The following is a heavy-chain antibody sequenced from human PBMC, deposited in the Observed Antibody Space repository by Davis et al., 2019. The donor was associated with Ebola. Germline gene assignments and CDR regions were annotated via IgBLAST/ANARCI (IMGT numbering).Heavy chain of an antibody. CDR2: IYPDDSDI. V-gene: IGHV5-51*01. CDR1: GINFNNYW. CDR3: ARQKKYGYYYYYMDV. J-gene: IGHJ6*03. D-gene: IGHD2-2*03. Sequence: GESLKISCQGSGINFNNYWIAWVRQTPGKGLEWLGIIYPDDSDITSSPSFQGQVIFSADTSTSTAYLHWTNLKASDTATFYYARQKKYGYYYYYMDVRGKGTTVTVSS.